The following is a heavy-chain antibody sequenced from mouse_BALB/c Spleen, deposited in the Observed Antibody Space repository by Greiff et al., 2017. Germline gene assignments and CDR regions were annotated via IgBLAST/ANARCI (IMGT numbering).Heavy chain of an antibody. CDR2: ISYSGST. CDR3: ARGRDYDYDAMDY. J-gene: IGHJ4*01. V-gene: IGHV3-8*02. Sequence: EVQLQQSGPSLVKPSQTLSLTCSVTGDSITSGYWNWIRKFPGNKLEYMGYISYSGSTYYNPSLKSRISITRDTSKNQYYLQLNSVTTEDTATYYCARGRDYDYDAMDYWGQGTSVTVSS. CDR1: GDSITSGY. D-gene: IGHD2-13*01.